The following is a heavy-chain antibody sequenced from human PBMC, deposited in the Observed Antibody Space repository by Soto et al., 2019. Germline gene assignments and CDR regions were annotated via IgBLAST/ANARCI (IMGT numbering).Heavy chain of an antibody. V-gene: IGHV3-23*01. CDR1: GFTFSSYA. CDR3: ATRTVGWYFDL. D-gene: IGHD4-17*01. CDR2: ISGSGDST. Sequence: EVQLLESGGGLVQPGGSLRLSCAASGFTFSSYAMSWVRQAPGKGLEWVSAISGSGDSTYYADSVKGRFTISRDNSKNAQYRQRNSLRAEDTAVYYCATRTVGWYFDLWGRGTLVTVSS. J-gene: IGHJ2*01.